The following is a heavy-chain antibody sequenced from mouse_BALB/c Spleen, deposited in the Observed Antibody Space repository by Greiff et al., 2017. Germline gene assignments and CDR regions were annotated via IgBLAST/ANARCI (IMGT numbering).Heavy chain of an antibody. CDR1: GFSLTSYG. Sequence: QVQLKQSGPGLVAPSQSLSITCTVSGFSLTSYGVHWVRQPPGKGLEWLGVIWAGGSTNYNSALMSRLSISKDNSKSQVFLKMNSLQTDDTAMYYCAREGTTDYYAMDYWGQGTSVTVSS. D-gene: IGHD1-1*01. V-gene: IGHV2-9*02. CDR2: IWAGGST. J-gene: IGHJ4*01. CDR3: AREGTTDYYAMDY.